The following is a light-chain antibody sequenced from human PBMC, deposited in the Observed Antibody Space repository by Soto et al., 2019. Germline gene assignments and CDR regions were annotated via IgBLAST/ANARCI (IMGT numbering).Light chain of an antibody. J-gene: IGLJ2*01. CDR3: SSYARNRAIL. CDR1: SSDVGGNNY. V-gene: IGLV2-8*01. Sequence: QSALTQPPSASGSPGQSVAISGTGTSSDVGGNNYVSWYQQHPGKAPKLMIYEVSKRPSGVPDRFSGSKSGNTASLTVSGLQAEDEADYYCSSYARNRAILFGGGTKVTVL. CDR2: EVS.